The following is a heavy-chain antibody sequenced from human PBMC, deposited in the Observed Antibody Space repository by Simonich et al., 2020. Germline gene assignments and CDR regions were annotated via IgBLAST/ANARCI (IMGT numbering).Heavy chain of an antibody. J-gene: IGHJ6*03. Sequence: EVQLVKSGGGLVQPGGSLRLSCAAYVFTFSSYWMNWVRQAPGKGLEWVANIKQDGSEKYYMDSVKGRFTIARDNAKNALYLQMNSLRAEDTAVYYCARDVLGTAYYYYMDVWGKGTTVTVSS. V-gene: IGHV3-7*01. CDR1: VFTFSSYW. CDR3: ARDVLGTAYYYYMDV. D-gene: IGHD7-27*01. CDR2: IKQDGSEK.